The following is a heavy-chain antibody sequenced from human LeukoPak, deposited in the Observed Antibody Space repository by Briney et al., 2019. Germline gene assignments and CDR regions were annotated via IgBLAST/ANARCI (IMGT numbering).Heavy chain of an antibody. CDR3: VRKNRDFNAAFDI. Sequence: GGSLRLSCAASGFTVSNNYMSWVRQAPGKGLEWVSITYSDSSTNYADSVKGRFTISRDTSQNTLSLQMNSLRAEDTAVYYCVRKNRDFNAAFDIWVQGTVVTVSS. D-gene: IGHD2-21*02. V-gene: IGHV3-53*01. CDR2: TYSDSST. CDR1: GFTVSNNY. J-gene: IGHJ3*02.